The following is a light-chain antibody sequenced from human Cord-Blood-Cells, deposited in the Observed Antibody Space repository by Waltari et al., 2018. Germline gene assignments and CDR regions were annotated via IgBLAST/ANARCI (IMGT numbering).Light chain of an antibody. J-gene: IGLJ1*01. CDR1: SSDVGSYNL. CDR2: EGS. V-gene: IGLV2-23*03. CDR3: CSYAGSSTFD. Sequence: QSALTQPASVSGSPGQSITISCTRTSSDVGSYNLVSWYQQHPGKAPKLMIYEGSKRPSGVSNRFSGSKSGNTASLTISGLQAEDEADYYCCSYAGSSTFDFGTGTKVTVL.